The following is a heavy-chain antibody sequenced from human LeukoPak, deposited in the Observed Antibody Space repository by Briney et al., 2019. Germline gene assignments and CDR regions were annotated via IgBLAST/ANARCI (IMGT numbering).Heavy chain of an antibody. CDR2: ISSSSSYI. J-gene: IGHJ6*03. CDR1: GFTFSSYS. Sequence: GGSLRLSCAASGFTFSSYSMNWVRQAPGKGLEWVSSISSSSSYIYYADSVKGRFTISRDNAKNSLYLQMNSLRAEDTAVYYCAREYSWGYVYYYYYMDVWGKGTTVTVSS. CDR3: AREYSWGYVYYYYYMDV. V-gene: IGHV3-21*01. D-gene: IGHD1-20*01.